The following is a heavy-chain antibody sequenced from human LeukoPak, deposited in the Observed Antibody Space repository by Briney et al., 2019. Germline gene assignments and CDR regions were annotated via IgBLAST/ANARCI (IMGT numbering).Heavy chain of an antibody. D-gene: IGHD2-15*01. CDR1: GGSISSSSYY. V-gene: IGHV4-39*01. CDR2: IYYSGST. J-gene: IGHJ6*03. Sequence: SETLSLTCTVSGGSISSSSYYWGWIRQPPGKGLEWIGSIYYSGSTYYNPSLKSRVTISVDTSKNQFSLKLSSVTAADTAVYYCARQRVAGGYYYYYMDVWGKGTTVTVSS. CDR3: ARQRVAGGYYYYYMDV.